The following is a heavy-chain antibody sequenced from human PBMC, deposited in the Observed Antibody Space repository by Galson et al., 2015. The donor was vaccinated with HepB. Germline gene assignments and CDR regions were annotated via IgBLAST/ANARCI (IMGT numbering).Heavy chain of an antibody. V-gene: IGHV3-23*01. CDR3: AKDLFDGITISGVVTNWFDT. CDR2: ITISGVTT. D-gene: IGHD3-3*01. Sequence: SLRLSCAASGFSFNTYGMTWVRQAPGKGLEWVSSITISGVTTYYADSVKGRFTISRDSSNNTLYLQMNSLRAEDTAIYYCAKDLFDGITISGVVTNWFDTWGQGTLVTVSS. J-gene: IGHJ5*02. CDR1: GFSFNTYG.